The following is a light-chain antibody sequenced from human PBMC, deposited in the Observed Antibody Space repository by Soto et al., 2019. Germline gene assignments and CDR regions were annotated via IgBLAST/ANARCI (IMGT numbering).Light chain of an antibody. CDR2: DAS. J-gene: IGKJ2*01. CDR3: QQYNNWPPYT. Sequence: EIVMTQSPATLSVSPGERATLSCRASQSVSSNLAWYQQKPGQAPSLLIYDASTRATGIPARFSGSGSGTEFTLTISSLQSEDFAVYYCQQYNNWPPYTFGKGTKLAIK. V-gene: IGKV3-15*01. CDR1: QSVSSN.